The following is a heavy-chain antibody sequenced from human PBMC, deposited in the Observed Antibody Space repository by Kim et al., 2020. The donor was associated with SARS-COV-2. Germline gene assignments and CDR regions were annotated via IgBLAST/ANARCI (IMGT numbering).Heavy chain of an antibody. J-gene: IGHJ5*02. Sequence: GGSLRLSCAASGLIFRNYGMHWVRQAPGKGLEWVADISYDGKSQYYGDSVEGRFTISRDNSKNTLYLQMNSLRLEDTAVYYCAKGPFAGVPGGKMWLDPWGQGTLVTVSS. V-gene: IGHV3-30*18. CDR2: ISYDGKSQ. CDR3: AKGPFAGVPGGKMWLDP. D-gene: IGHD2-2*01. CDR1: GLIFRNYG.